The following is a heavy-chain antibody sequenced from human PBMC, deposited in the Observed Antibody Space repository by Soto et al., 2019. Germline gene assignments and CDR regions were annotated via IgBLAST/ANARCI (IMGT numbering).Heavy chain of an antibody. V-gene: IGHV4-4*02. D-gene: IGHD6-19*01. CDR1: GVSISSNYY. CDR3: ARSSGWYGIDY. CDR2: ISHIGSV. J-gene: IGHJ4*02. Sequence: QVLLQESGPGLVQPSGTLSLSCVVSGVSISSNYYWGWVRQPPGKGLEWLGDISHIGSVNYNPSLTSRVTISMDKSQNQFSLKVNSVSTVDTAVYYSARSSGWYGIDYWGQGTLVIVSS.